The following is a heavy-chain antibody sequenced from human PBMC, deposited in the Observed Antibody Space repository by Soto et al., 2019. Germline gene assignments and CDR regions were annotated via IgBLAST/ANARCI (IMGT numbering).Heavy chain of an antibody. CDR3: ARGGVVVDLRVNYDYGLDA. V-gene: IGHV1-69*12. CDR1: GGTFSSYV. Sequence: QVQLVQSGAEVKKPGSSVKVSCKASGGTFSSYVINWVRQAPGEGLEWMGGIIPIFGTTNYAQKFQGRATITADESTRTAYMDLSGLRSEDTAVYYCARGGVVVDLRVNYDYGLDAWGQGTTVTVSS. J-gene: IGHJ6*02. D-gene: IGHD2-15*01. CDR2: IIPIFGTT.